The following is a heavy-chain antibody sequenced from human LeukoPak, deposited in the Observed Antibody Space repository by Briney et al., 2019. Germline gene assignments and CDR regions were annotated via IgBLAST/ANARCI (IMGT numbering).Heavy chain of an antibody. D-gene: IGHD2-2*01. CDR2: ISSSSGTI. V-gene: IGHV3-48*01. J-gene: IGHJ4*02. CDR1: GFTLRSNS. CDR3: ARGPPRFCSSTSCYNEFDY. Sequence: GGSLRLSCAASGFTLRSNSMNWVRQAPGKGPDWVSYISSSSGTIHYADSVKGRFTISRDNAKNSLYLQMNSLRVEDTAVYYCARGPPRFCSSTSCYNEFDYWGQGTLVAVSS.